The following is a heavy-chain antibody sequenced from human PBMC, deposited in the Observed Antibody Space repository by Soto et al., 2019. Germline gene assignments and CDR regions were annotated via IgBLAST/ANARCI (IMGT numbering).Heavy chain of an antibody. J-gene: IGHJ4*02. CDR2: IFHSGST. CDR1: GGSFNANY. V-gene: IGHV4-34*12. CDR3: ASARWDY. Sequence: PSETLSLTCAVSGGSFNANYWSWIRQAPGKGLEWIGEIFHSGSTNYNPSLKSRVTISVDTSKNQFSLKLSSVTAADTAIYYCASARWDYWGQGTQVTV.